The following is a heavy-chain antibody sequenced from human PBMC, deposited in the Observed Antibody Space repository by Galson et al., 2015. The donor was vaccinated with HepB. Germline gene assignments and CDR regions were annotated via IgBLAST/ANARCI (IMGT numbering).Heavy chain of an antibody. CDR1: GFTFSNYA. CDR3: ARCRSAYYYDAFDV. V-gene: IGHV3-48*01. CDR2: ISNSSITI. D-gene: IGHD3-22*01. J-gene: IGHJ3*01. Sequence: SLRLSCAASGFTFSNYAINWVRQAPGKGLEWLSYISNSSITIYYTDSVKGRFTISRDNAKNSVYLQMNSLRAEDTAVYYCARCRSAYYYDAFDVWGQGTMVTVSS.